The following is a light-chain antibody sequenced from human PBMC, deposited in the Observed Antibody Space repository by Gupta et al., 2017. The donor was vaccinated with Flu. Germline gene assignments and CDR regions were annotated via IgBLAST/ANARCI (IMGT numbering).Light chain of an antibody. Sequence: SYVLPQPPSVSVAPGKTARITCGGNNIGSKSVHWYQQKPGQAPVLVVHDDFDRPSGIPERFSGSNSGNTATLTISKVEAGDEADYYCQVWDSSSDHPGVFGGGTKLTVL. CDR1: NIGSKS. V-gene: IGLV3-21*03. CDR2: DDF. J-gene: IGLJ2*01. CDR3: QVWDSSSDHPGV.